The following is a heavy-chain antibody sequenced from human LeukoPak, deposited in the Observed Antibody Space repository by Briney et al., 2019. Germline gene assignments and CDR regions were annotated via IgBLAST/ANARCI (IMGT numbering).Heavy chain of an antibody. D-gene: IGHD3-22*01. Sequence: PPGTPSLTSAVSGGSISRDNWWSWVRQPPGKGLEWVGEIHQSGSTNYNPSLKSRVSITVDKSKSQFSLKLGSVTAADTAVYYCARRNYYDSTGYYNNWGRGTLVTVSS. CDR1: GGSISRDNW. V-gene: IGHV4-4*03. CDR2: IHQSGST. J-gene: IGHJ4*02. CDR3: ARRNYYDSTGYYNN.